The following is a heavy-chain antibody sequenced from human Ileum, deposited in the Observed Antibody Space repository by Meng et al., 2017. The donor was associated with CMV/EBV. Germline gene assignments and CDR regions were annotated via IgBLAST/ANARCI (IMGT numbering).Heavy chain of an antibody. D-gene: IGHD6-13*01. J-gene: IGHJ4*02. CDR3: ARGGWYLD. Sequence: GSLRLSCTVSGGSISSSSYYWGWIRQPPGKGLEWIGSIYYSGSTYYNPSLKSRVTISVDTSKNQFSLKLSSVTAADTAVYYCARGGWYLDWGQGTLVTVSS. CDR2: IYYSGST. CDR1: GGSISSSSYY. V-gene: IGHV4-39*01.